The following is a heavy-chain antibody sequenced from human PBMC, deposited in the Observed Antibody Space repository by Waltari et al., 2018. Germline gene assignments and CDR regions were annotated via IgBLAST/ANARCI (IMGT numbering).Heavy chain of an antibody. CDR3: ARVGYDFCSGYYQYYFDY. CDR1: GGSISSSSYY. V-gene: IGHV4-39*07. J-gene: IGHJ4*02. Sequence: QLQLQESGPGLVKPSETLSLTCTVSGGSISSSSYYWGWIRQPPGKGLEWIGSIYYSGSTYYNPSLKSRVTISVDTSKNQFSLKLSSVTAADTAVYYCARVGYDFCSGYYQYYFDYWGQGTLVTVSS. D-gene: IGHD3-3*01. CDR2: IYYSGST.